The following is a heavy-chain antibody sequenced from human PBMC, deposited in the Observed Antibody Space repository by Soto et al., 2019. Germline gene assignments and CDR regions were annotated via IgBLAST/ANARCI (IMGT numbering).Heavy chain of an antibody. J-gene: IGHJ4*02. CDR2: VCYRGTT. CDR1: GDSIDTSSYC. CDR3: ARQGERSSSYFFDS. V-gene: IGHV4-39*01. D-gene: IGHD6-6*01. Sequence: SETLSLTCTVSGDSIDTSSYCWGWIRQPPGKGLEWIGSVCYRGTTYYNPSLKSRLTISVDTSKRQFSLKLSSVTAADTAVFYCARQGERSSSYFFDSWGQGTLVTISS.